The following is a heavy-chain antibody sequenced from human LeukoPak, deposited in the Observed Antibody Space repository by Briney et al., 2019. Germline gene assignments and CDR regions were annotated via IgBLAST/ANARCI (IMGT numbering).Heavy chain of an antibody. Sequence: GGSLRLSCAASGFTFSNYWMSWVRQAPGKGLEWVDNLNEDGSEKYYVDSVKGRFTISRDNAKNSLYLQMNSLRAEDTAIYYCAARRDVYSDWGQGTLVTVSS. D-gene: IGHD5-24*01. J-gene: IGHJ4*02. CDR1: GFTFSNYW. CDR2: LNEDGSEK. CDR3: AARRDVYSD. V-gene: IGHV3-7*01.